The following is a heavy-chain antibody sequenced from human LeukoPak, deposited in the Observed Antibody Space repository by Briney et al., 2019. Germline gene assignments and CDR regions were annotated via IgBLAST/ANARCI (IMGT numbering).Heavy chain of an antibody. D-gene: IGHD4-23*01. J-gene: IGHJ4*02. CDR1: GFTFSSYG. Sequence: GRSLRLSCAASGFTFSSYGMHWVRQAPGKGLEWVAVISYDGSNKYYADSVKGRFTISRDNSKNTLYLQMNSLRAEDTAVYYCARDVYGGNWIGTDYWGQGTLVTVSS. CDR3: ARDVYGGNWIGTDY. V-gene: IGHV3-30*03. CDR2: ISYDGSNK.